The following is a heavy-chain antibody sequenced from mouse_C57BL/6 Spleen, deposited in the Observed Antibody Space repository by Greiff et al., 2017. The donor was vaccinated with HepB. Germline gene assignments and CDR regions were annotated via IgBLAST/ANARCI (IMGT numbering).Heavy chain of an antibody. J-gene: IGHJ1*03. CDR3: ARDADYYGSQIDV. D-gene: IGHD1-1*01. CDR2: ISDGGSYT. Sequence: EVQVVESGGGLVKPGGSLKLSCAASGFTFSSYAMSWVRQTPEKRLEWVATISDGGSYTYYPDNVKGRFTISRDNAKNNLYLQMSHLKSEDTAMYYCARDADYYGSQIDVWGTGTTVTVSS. V-gene: IGHV5-4*01. CDR1: GFTFSSYA.